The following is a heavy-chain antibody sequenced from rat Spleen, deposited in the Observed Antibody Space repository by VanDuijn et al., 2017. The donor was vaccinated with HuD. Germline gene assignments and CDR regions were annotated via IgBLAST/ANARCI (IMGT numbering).Heavy chain of an antibody. CDR1: GFTFSNSY. CDR3: ANPPY. Sequence: EVQLVESGGGLVQPGRSMKLSCAASGFTFSNSYMAWVRQAPTKGLEWVASITNTGGSTYYPDSVKGRFTISRDNAKSTLYLQMNSLRSEDTATYYCANPPYWGQGVMVTVSS. CDR2: ITNTGGST. J-gene: IGHJ2*01. D-gene: IGHD3-8*01. V-gene: IGHV5-25*01.